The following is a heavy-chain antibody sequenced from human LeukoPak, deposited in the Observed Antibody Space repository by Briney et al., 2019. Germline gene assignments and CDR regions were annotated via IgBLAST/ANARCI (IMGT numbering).Heavy chain of an antibody. CDR1: GFSLSTSGMR. V-gene: IGHV2-70*04. D-gene: IGHD1/OR15-1a*01. J-gene: IGHJ4*02. Sequence: SGPALVKPTQTLTLTCTFSGFSLSTSGMRVSWMRQPPEKALEWLARIDWDDDKFYSTSLKTRLTISKDTSKNQVFLTMTNMDPVDTATYYCARLGTGGYYFDYWGQGTLVTVSS. CDR3: ARLGTGGYYFDY. CDR2: IDWDDDK.